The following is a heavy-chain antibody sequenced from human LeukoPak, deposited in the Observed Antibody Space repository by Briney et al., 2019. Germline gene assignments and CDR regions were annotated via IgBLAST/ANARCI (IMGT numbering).Heavy chain of an antibody. Sequence: GGSLRLSCAASGFTFDDYAMHWLRQAPGTALEWASLINGDGGGTYYADSVKGRFTISRDNNKNSLYLQMNSLRTEDTALYYCARDGGNSVYYGMDVWGQGTTVTVSS. J-gene: IGHJ6*02. CDR2: INGDGGGT. CDR1: GFTFDDYA. CDR3: ARDGGNSVYYGMDV. V-gene: IGHV3-43*02. D-gene: IGHD4-23*01.